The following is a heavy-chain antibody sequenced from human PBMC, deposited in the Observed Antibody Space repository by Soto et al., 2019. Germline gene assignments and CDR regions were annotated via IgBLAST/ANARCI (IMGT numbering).Heavy chain of an antibody. CDR1: GFTFSNAW. J-gene: IGHJ4*02. CDR2: IKSKADGGTI. D-gene: IGHD6-6*01. Sequence: EVQLVESGGGFVKPGGSLRLSCAASGFTFSNAWMSWVRQAPGKGLEWVGRIKSKADGGTIDYAAPVKGRFSISRDDSRNMLFLQMNSLKSEDTALYYCITDLGAARYFEFCGQGTLVTVSS. CDR3: ITDLGAARYFEF. V-gene: IGHV3-15*01.